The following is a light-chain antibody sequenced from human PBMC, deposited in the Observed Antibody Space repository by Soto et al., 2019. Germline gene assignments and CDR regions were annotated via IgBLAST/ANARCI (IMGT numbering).Light chain of an antibody. Sequence: QSVLTQPPSVSGAPGQRVTISCTGSGSNIGAGYDVPWYQQLPGTAPKLLIYGNSNRPSGVPDRFSGSKSGTSASLAITGLQAEDEADYYCQSYDSSLSGSVVFGGGTKLTVL. V-gene: IGLV1-40*01. CDR1: GSNIGAGYD. CDR3: QSYDSSLSGSVV. J-gene: IGLJ2*01. CDR2: GNS.